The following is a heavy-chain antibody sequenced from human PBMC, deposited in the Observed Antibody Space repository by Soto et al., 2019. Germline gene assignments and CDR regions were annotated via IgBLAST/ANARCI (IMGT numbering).Heavy chain of an antibody. V-gene: IGHV4-61*01. J-gene: IGHJ4*02. CDR3: ARDFAYFDS. Sequence: PSETLSLTCTDSGGSFKSGSYSWSWIRQPPGKGLEWIGYVYHTGRTSYNPSLKSRVSISMDTSKNQFPLNLDSVTAADTAVYFCARDFAYFDSWGQGTLVTVSS. CDR2: VYHTGRT. D-gene: IGHD3-3*01. CDR1: GGSFKSGSYS.